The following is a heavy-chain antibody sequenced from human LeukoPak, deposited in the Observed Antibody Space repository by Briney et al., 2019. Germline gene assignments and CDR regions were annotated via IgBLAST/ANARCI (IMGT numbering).Heavy chain of an antibody. J-gene: IGHJ3*02. D-gene: IGHD3-22*01. CDR2: INPNSGGT. CDR3: ARLGTPIVVVTHDAFDI. Sequence: ASVKVSCKASGYTFTGYYMHWVRQAPGQGLEWMGWINPNSGGTNNAQKFQGRVTMTRDTSISTAYMELSRLRSDDTAVYYCARLGTPIVVVTHDAFDIWGQGTMVTVSS. V-gene: IGHV1-2*02. CDR1: GYTFTGYY.